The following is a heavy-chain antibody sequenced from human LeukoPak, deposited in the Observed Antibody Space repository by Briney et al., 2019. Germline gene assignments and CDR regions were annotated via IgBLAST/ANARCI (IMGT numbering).Heavy chain of an antibody. CDR2: ISSSSSYI. Sequence: GESLKISCAASGFTFSSYSMNWVRQAPGKGLEWVSSISSSSSYIYYADSVKGRFTISRDNAKNSLYLQMNSLRAEDTAVYYCARSSSSWSQNFDYWGQGTLVTVSS. V-gene: IGHV3-21*01. J-gene: IGHJ4*02. CDR3: ARSSSSWSQNFDY. D-gene: IGHD6-13*01. CDR1: GFTFSSYS.